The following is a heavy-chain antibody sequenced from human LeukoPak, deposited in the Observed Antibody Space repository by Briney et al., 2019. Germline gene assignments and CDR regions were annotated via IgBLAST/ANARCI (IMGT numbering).Heavy chain of an antibody. D-gene: IGHD4-17*01. CDR3: AKDLHYGDYTGYFDY. J-gene: IGHJ4*01. CDR2: IWYDGSNK. V-gene: IGHV3-30*02. CDR1: GFTFSSYG. Sequence: GGSLRLSCAASGFTFSSYGMHWVRQAPGKGLEWVAVIWYDGSNKYYADSVKGRFTISRDNSKNTLYLQMNSLRAEDTAVYYCAKDLHYGDYTGYFDYWGQGTLVTVSS.